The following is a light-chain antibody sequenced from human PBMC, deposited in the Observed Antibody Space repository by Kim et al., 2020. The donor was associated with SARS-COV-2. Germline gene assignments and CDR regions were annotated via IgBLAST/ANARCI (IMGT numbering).Light chain of an antibody. CDR1: SSDIGAYNY. Sequence: QSALTQPASVSGSPGQSITISCTGTSSDIGAYNYVSWYRQHPGKPPQLIIYDVYNRPSGISDRFSGSKSGNTASLTISGLQAEDQGDYYCSSYARGVIRLFGGGTQRTVL. V-gene: IGLV2-14*03. CDR2: DVY. J-gene: IGLJ3*02. CDR3: SSYARGVIRL.